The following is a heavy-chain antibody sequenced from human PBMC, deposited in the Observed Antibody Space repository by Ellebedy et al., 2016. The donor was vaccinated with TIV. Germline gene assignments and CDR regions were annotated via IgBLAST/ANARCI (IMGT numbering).Heavy chain of an antibody. D-gene: IGHD4-11*01. CDR2: IYYSGTT. CDR3: ARGGSQTTLLSV. J-gene: IGHJ3*01. V-gene: IGHV4-59*11. Sequence: MPSETLSLTCTVSGGSLTNHFWSWIRQPPGKGLEWIASIYYSGTTNYNPSLKSRVTISVDTSKNQISLTLSSVTAADTAVYYCARGGSQTTLLSVWGQGTMVTVSS. CDR1: GGSLTNHF.